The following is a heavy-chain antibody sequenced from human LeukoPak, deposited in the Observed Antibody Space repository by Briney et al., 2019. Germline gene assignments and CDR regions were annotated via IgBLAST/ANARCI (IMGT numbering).Heavy chain of an antibody. CDR2: INWSGDMT. J-gene: IGHJ4*02. Sequence: PGGSLRLSCAASGFTFDDYGITWVRQAPGKGLEWVSGINWSGDMTGYADSVKGRFTISRDNVKKSVYLQMNSLRVEDTAFYYCARGIQLEPDYWGQGTLVTVSS. V-gene: IGHV3-20*04. D-gene: IGHD1-1*01. CDR3: ARGIQLEPDY. CDR1: GFTFDDYG.